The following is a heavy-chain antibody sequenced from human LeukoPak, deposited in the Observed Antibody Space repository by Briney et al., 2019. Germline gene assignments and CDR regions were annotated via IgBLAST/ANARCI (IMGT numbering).Heavy chain of an antibody. D-gene: IGHD3-22*01. CDR2: IYYSGST. CDR3: ARDFTRGGITMIVVGDY. Sequence: PSETLSLTCTVSGGSISSYYWSWIRQPPGKGLEWIGYIYYSGSTNHNPSLKSRVTISVDTSKNQFSLKLRSVTAADTAVYYCARDFTRGGITMIVVGDYWGQGTLVTVSS. V-gene: IGHV4-59*01. CDR1: GGSISSYY. J-gene: IGHJ4*02.